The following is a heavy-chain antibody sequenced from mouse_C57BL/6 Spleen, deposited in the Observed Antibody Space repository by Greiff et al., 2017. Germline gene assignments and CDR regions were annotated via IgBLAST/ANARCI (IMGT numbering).Heavy chain of an antibody. V-gene: IGHV2-9-1*01. CDR2: IWTGGGT. J-gene: IGHJ4*01. Sequence: VQLQQSGPGLVAPSQSLSITCTVSGFSLTSYAISWVRQPPGKGLEWLGVIWTGGGTNYNSALKSRLSIGKDNSKSQVFLKMNSLQTDDTARYYCARENYYGSSLFAMDYWGQGTSVTVSS. CDR1: GFSLTSYA. D-gene: IGHD1-1*01. CDR3: ARENYYGSSLFAMDY.